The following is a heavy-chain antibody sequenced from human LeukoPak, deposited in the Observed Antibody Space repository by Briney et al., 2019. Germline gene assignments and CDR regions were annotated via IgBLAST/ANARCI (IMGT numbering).Heavy chain of an antibody. D-gene: IGHD1-26*01. CDR2: ISSSGSTI. CDR1: GFSFSSYA. Sequence: PGGSLRLSCAASGFSFSSYAMSWVRQAPGKGLEWVSYISSSGSTIYYADSVKGRFTISRDNAKNSLYLQMNSLRAEDTAVYYCARASLGWELQNWFDPWGQGTLVTVSS. V-gene: IGHV3-48*04. CDR3: ARASLGWELQNWFDP. J-gene: IGHJ5*02.